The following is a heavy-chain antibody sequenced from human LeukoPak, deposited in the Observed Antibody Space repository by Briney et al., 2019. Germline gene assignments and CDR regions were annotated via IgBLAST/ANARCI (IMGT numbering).Heavy chain of an antibody. CDR3: ARWGDLYWYFDL. Sequence: PSETLSLTCTVSGGSISSGSYYWNWIGQPAGRGREWIVRIYTSGTTYYNPSLKSRITISVDTSKNQFSLKLSSVTAADTAVYYCARWGDLYWYFDLWGRGILVTVSS. D-gene: IGHD2-21*02. V-gene: IGHV4-61*02. CDR1: GGSISSGSYY. CDR2: IYTSGTT. J-gene: IGHJ2*01.